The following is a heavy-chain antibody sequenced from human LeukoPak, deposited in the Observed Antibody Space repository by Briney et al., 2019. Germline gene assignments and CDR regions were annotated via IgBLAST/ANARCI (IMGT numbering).Heavy chain of an antibody. CDR3: ARELIAYCGGDCDRWYDAFDI. Sequence: PGGSLRLSCAASGFTFSSYAMHWVRQAPGKGLEWVAVISYDGSNKYYADSVKGRFTISRDNSKNTLYLQMNSLRAEDTAVYYCARELIAYCGGDCDRWYDAFDIWGQGTMVTVSS. CDR2: ISYDGSNK. D-gene: IGHD2-21*02. J-gene: IGHJ3*02. V-gene: IGHV3-30-3*01. CDR1: GFTFSSYA.